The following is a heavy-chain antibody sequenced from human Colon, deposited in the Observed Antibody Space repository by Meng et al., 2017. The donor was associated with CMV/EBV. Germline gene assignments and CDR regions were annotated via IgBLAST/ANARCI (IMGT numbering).Heavy chain of an antibody. CDR2: INHSGST. CDR3: ARVQYSYGFDY. Sequence: SETLSLTCAVYSGSFSDYYWSWVRQPPGKGLVWIGEINHSGSTNYNPSLKSRVTISVNTSKNQFSLKLSSVAAADTAVYYCARVQYSYGFDYWGQGTLVTVSS. V-gene: IGHV4-34*01. CDR1: SGSFSDYY. J-gene: IGHJ4*02. D-gene: IGHD5-18*01.